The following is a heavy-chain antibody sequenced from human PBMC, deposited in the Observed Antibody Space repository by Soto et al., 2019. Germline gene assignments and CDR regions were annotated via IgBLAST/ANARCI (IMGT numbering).Heavy chain of an antibody. CDR2: ISSSGSTI. Sequence: GSLRLSCAASGFTFSSYEMNWVRQAPGKGLEWVSYISSSGSTIYYADSVKGRFTISRDNAKNSLYLQMNSLRAEDTAVYYCATDKAAGLPTYYYYGMDVWGQGTTVTVSS. CDR3: ATDKAAGLPTYYYYGMDV. D-gene: IGHD6-13*01. V-gene: IGHV3-48*03. J-gene: IGHJ6*02. CDR1: GFTFSSYE.